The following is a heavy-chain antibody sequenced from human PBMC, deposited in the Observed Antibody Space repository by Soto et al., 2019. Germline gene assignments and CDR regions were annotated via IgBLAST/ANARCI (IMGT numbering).Heavy chain of an antibody. D-gene: IGHD3-22*01. CDR3: ARDYYKYYDSSGYYRSPAY. CDR1: GFTFSSYV. V-gene: IGHV3-30-3*01. CDR2: ISYDGSDK. Sequence: GGPLRLPGEASGFTFSSYVMHWVGKAQGKGLEWVALISYDGSDKDYADSVKGRFTISRDNSRNTLFLQMNSLRAEDTAVYYCARDYYKYYDSSGYYRSPAYWGQGTLVTVSS. J-gene: IGHJ4*02.